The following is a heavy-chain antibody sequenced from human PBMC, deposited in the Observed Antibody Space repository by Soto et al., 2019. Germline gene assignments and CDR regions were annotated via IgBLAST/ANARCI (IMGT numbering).Heavy chain of an antibody. J-gene: IGHJ4*02. CDR1: GFTFSSYW. CDR3: VRDEVGVGIDY. D-gene: IGHD1-26*01. Sequence: EVQLVESGGGLVQPGGSLRLSCAASGFTFSSYWTHWVRQVPGKGLVWVSHIGSDGNYTTYADSVKGRFTISRDNAKNTVYRQMNSLRAEDTAVYYCVRDEVGVGIDYWGLGTLVTVSS. CDR2: IGSDGNYT. V-gene: IGHV3-74*03.